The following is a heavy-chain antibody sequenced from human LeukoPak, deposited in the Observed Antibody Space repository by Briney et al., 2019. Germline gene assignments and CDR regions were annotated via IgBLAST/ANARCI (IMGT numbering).Heavy chain of an antibody. V-gene: IGHV4-34*01. CDR1: GGSFSGYY. CDR2: VNHSGST. J-gene: IGHJ4*02. CDR3: ARGVYIAAAQYGY. Sequence: SETLSLTCAVYGGSFSGYYWSWIRQPPGKGLQWIGEVNHSGSTNYNPSLKSRVTISVDSSKKQFSLNLNSVTAADTAVYYCARGVYIAAAQYGYWGQGTLVTVSS. D-gene: IGHD6-13*01.